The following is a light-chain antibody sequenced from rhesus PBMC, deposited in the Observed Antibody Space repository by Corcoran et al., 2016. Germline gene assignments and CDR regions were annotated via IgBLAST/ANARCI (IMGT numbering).Light chain of an antibody. CDR1: QTVRNY. Sequence: EIVMTQSPATLSLSPGERATLSCRASQTVRNYVAWYQQKPEQAPRHLIYGSYRMATGIPDRFRGSGYGTDFTLISSRLEPEDVGVYYCQQYNDWWTFGQGTKVEIK. CDR2: GSY. CDR3: QQYNDWWT. J-gene: IGKJ1*01. V-gene: IGKV3S9*01.